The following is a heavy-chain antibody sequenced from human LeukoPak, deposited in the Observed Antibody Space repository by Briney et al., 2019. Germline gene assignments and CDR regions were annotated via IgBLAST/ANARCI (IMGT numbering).Heavy chain of an antibody. J-gene: IGHJ5*02. V-gene: IGHV1-69*05. CDR2: IIPIFGTA. CDR1: GGTFSSYA. Sequence: GSSVKVSCKASGGTFSSYAISWVRQAPGQGLEWMGGIIPIFGTANYAQKFQGRVTITTDESTSTAYMELSSLRSEDTAVNYCARASLRYSSSWGFDPWGQGTLVTVSS. CDR3: ARASLRYSSSWGFDP. D-gene: IGHD6-13*01.